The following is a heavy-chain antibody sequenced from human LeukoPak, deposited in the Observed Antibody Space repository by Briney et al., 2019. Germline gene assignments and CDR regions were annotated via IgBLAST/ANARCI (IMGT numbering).Heavy chain of an antibody. CDR2: IWYDGSNK. CDR3: ARDPSITIFGVVRTYYYYGMDV. Sequence: GGSLRLSCAASGFTFSSYGMHWVRQAPGKGLEWVAVIWYDGSNKYYADSVKGRFTISRDNSKNTLYLQMNSLRAEDTAVYYCARDPSITIFGVVRTYYYYGMDVWGQGTTVTVSS. J-gene: IGHJ6*02. D-gene: IGHD3-3*01. V-gene: IGHV3-33*01. CDR1: GFTFSSYG.